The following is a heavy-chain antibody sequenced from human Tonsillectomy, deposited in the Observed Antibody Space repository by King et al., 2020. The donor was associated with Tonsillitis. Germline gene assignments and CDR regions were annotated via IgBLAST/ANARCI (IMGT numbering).Heavy chain of an antibody. D-gene: IGHD6-13*01. V-gene: IGHV3-48*03. J-gene: IGHJ4*02. CDR3: ARGSRTVAAAGLGVGY. CDR2: ISSSGSTI. CDR1: GFTFSSYE. Sequence: DVQLVESGGGLVQPGGSLRLSYAASGFTFSSYEMNWVRQAPGKGLEWVSYISSSGSTIYYADSVKGRFTISRDNAKNSLYLQMNSLRAEDTAVYYCARGSRTVAAAGLGVGYWGQGTLVTVSS.